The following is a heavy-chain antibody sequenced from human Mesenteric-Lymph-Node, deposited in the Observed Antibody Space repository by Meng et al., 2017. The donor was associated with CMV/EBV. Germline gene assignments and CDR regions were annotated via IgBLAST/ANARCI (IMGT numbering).Heavy chain of an antibody. Sequence: GESLKISCAASGFSFSTYAMHWVRQAPGKGLEWVAVISFDGSHKFYADSVKGRFTISRDNSKNTFYLQMNSLRAEDTAVYYCARDGFVVVPAAMEWFDYWGQGTLVTVSS. CDR3: ARDGFVVVPAAMEWFDY. D-gene: IGHD2-2*01. J-gene: IGHJ4*02. CDR1: GFSFSTYA. CDR2: ISFDGSHK. V-gene: IGHV3-30-3*01.